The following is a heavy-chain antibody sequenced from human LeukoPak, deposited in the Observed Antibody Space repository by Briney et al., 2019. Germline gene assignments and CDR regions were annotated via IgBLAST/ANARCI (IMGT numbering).Heavy chain of an antibody. CDR2: IYSGGST. J-gene: IGHJ6*03. CDR3: ARDFAVTTGYYYYYYMDV. V-gene: IGHV3-66*01. CDR1: GFTVSSNY. D-gene: IGHD4-11*01. Sequence: GGSLRLSCAASGFTVSSNYMSWVRQAPGKGLEWVSVIYSGGSTYYADSVKGRFTISRDNSKNTLYLQMNSLRAEDTAVYCCARDFAVTTGYYYYYYMDVRGKGTTVTVSS.